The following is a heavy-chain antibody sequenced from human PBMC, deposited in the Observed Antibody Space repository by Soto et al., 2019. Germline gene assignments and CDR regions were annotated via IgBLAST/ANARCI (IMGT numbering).Heavy chain of an antibody. CDR2: IYYSGST. D-gene: IGHD1-26*01. J-gene: IGHJ4*02. V-gene: IGHV4-30-4*01. Sequence: TLSLTCTVSGGSISSDDYYWTWIRQPPGKGLEWIGYIYYSGSTYYNPSLKSRVTISVDTSKNHFSLKLSSVTAADTAVYYCARSGSFAPVDYWGQGTLVTVSS. CDR3: ARSGSFAPVDY. CDR1: GGSISSDDYY.